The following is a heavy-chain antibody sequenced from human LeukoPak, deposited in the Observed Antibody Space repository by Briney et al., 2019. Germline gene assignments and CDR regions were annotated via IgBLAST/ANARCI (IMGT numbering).Heavy chain of an antibody. CDR1: GYTFTSYG. CDR3: ARATLMTTVVIGSFDY. D-gene: IGHD4-23*01. J-gene: IGHJ4*02. V-gene: IGHV1-18*01. CDR2: ISAYNGNT. Sequence: ASVKVSCKASGYTFTSYGISWVRQAPGRGLEWMGWISAYNGNTNYSQKLQGRVTMTTDTSTSTAYMELRSLRSDDTAVYYCARATLMTTVVIGSFDYWGQGTLVTVSS.